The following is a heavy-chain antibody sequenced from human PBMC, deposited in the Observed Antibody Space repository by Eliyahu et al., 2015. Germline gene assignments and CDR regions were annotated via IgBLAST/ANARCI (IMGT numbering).Heavy chain of an antibody. CDR2: INHSGST. CDR3: ARLRINMVRGVKNDVDV. Sequence: QVQLQQWGAGLLKPAETLSLTCAVYGGSFSGYYWSWIRQPPGKGLEWIGEINHSGSTNYNPSLKSRVTISVDTSKNQFSLRLSSVTAADTAVYYCARLRINMVRGVKNDVDVWGQGTTVTVSS. CDR1: GGSFSGYY. D-gene: IGHD3-10*01. J-gene: IGHJ6*02. V-gene: IGHV4-34*01.